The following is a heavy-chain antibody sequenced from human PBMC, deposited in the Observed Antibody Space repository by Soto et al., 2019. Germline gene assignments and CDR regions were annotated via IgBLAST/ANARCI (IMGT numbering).Heavy chain of an antibody. V-gene: IGHV4-31*03. D-gene: IGHD4-4*01. CDR2: ICYSGST. CDR3: AGTSTTVTTFDY. J-gene: IGHJ4*02. CDR1: GGSISSGGYY. Sequence: QVQLQESGPGLVKPSQTLSLTCTVSGGSISSGGYYWSWIRQHPGKGLEWIGYICYSGSTYYNPSLKSRVTISVDTSKNKFSLKLSSVTAADTAVYYCAGTSTTVTTFDYWGQGTLVTVSS.